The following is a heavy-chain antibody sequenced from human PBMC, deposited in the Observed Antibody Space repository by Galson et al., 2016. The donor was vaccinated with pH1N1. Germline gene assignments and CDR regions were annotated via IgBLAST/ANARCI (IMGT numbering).Heavy chain of an antibody. V-gene: IGHV3-7*01. D-gene: IGHD6-19*01. J-gene: IGHJ4*02. Sequence: SLRLSCAASGFTFSTYWMHWVRQAPGKGLEWVANIKQDGSEKYYLDSVKGRFTISRDNAKGSLFLQMNSLRAEDTAVYYCAKGGLAPGDYWGQGTLVTVSS. CDR3: AKGGLAPGDY. CDR1: GFTFSTYW. CDR2: IKQDGSEK.